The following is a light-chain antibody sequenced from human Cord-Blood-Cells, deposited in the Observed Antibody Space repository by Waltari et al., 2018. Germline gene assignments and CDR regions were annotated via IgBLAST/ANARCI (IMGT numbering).Light chain of an antibody. J-gene: IGKJ2*01. Sequence: DIVMTQSPDSLAVSLGERVTINCKSSQSFLYSSNNKNYLAWYQQKPGQPPKLLIYWASTRESGVPDRFSGSGSGTDFTLPISSLQAEDVAVYYCQQYYSTPYTFGQGTKLEIK. CDR3: QQYYSTPYT. V-gene: IGKV4-1*01. CDR1: QSFLYSSNNKNY. CDR2: WAS.